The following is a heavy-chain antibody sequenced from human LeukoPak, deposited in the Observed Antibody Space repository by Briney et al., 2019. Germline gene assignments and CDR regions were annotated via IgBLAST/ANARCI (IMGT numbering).Heavy chain of an antibody. CDR1: GFTFSSYA. D-gene: IGHD2-8*02. J-gene: IGHJ4*02. CDR2: ISGSGGST. CDR3: AKDLYRWYFDY. V-gene: IGHV3-23*01. Sequence: PGGSLRLSCAASGFTFSSYAMSWVRQAPGKGLEWVSAISGSGGSTYYADSVKGRFTISRDNSRNTLYMQVNSLRAEDTAVYYCAKDLYRWYFDYWGQGTLVTVSS.